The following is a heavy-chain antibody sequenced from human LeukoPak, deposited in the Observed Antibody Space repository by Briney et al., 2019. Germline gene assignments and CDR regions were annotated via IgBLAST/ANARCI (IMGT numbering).Heavy chain of an antibody. V-gene: IGHV3-23*01. Sequence: GGSLRLSCSASGFTFSSYAMSWVRQAPGKGLEWVSAISGSGGSTYYADSVKGRFTISRDNSRDTLYLQMNSLRAEDTDVYYCAKGYYDYVWGSYYFDYWGQGTLVTVSS. CDR2: ISGSGGST. CDR1: GFTFSSYA. D-gene: IGHD3-16*01. J-gene: IGHJ4*02. CDR3: AKGYYDYVWGSYYFDY.